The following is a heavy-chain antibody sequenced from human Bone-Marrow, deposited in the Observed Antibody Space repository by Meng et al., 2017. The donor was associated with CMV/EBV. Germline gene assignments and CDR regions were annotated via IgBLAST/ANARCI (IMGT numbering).Heavy chain of an antibody. CDR3: ARDRPGAPMEF. J-gene: IGHJ4*01. Sequence: GSLRLSCTVSGGSVSSGTYYWSWIRQPPGKGLEWIGYIYFSGSTKYNPSLESRVSISVDTSKNHFSLRLNSVTSADTAIYYCARDRPGAPMEFWGQGTLVTVSS. D-gene: IGHD2-8*02. CDR2: IYFSGST. V-gene: IGHV4-61*01. CDR1: GGSVSSGTYY.